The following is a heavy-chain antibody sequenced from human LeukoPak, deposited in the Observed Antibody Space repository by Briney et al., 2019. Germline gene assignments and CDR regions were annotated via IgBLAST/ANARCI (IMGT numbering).Heavy chain of an antibody. CDR2: IKQDGSEK. CDR1: GFSFSQFW. J-gene: IGHJ4*02. D-gene: IGHD3-10*01. CDR3: AIQKADLITMIRGILAF. V-gene: IGHV3-7*01. Sequence: GGSLRLSCATSGFSFSQFWMSWVRQTAGKGLEWVANIKQDGSEKYYVDSVKGRFTISRDNAKNSLSLQMNSLRAEDTAVYYCAIQKADLITMIRGILAFWGQGTLVTVSS.